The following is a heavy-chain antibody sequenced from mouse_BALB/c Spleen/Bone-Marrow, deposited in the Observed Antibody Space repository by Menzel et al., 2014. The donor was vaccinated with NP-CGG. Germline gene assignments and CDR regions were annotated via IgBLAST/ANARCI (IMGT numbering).Heavy chain of an antibody. CDR2: ISSGGSA. CDR1: GFTFSNFA. CDR3: ARGYDYDFDY. D-gene: IGHD2-4*01. Sequence: EVKLVDSGGGLVKPGGSLKLSCAASGFTFSNFAMSWVRQTPDKRLEWVASISSGGSAYYPDSVKGRLSISRDNARDILFLQMSSLRSEDTAMYYCARGYDYDFDYWGQGTTLTVSS. J-gene: IGHJ2*01. V-gene: IGHV5-6-5*01.